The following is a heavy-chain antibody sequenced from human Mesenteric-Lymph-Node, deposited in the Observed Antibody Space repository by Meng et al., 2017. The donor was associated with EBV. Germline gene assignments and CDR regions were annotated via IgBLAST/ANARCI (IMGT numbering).Heavy chain of an antibody. J-gene: IGHJ4*02. CDR1: GFSLSTNGVG. D-gene: IGHD3-10*01. CDR3: AHVVQGLMLFDY. CDR2: IYWDDDR. Sequence: QITLKESGPTLVKPTQTLTLTCTFSGFSLSTNGVGVGWIRQPPGKALEWLALIYWDDDRRYSPSLKSRLTITKDTSKNEVVLTMTNMDPVDTATYYCAHVVQGLMLFDYWGQGTLVTVSS. V-gene: IGHV2-5*02.